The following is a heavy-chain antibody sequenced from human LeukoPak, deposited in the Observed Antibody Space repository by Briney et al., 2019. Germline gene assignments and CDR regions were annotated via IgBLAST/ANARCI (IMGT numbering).Heavy chain of an antibody. CDR1: GFTVSSNY. J-gene: IGHJ4*02. Sequence: GGSLRLSCAASGFTVSSNYMSWIRQAPGKGLEWISYITTSGSTTYYTDSVKGRFTISRDNAKSSLYLQMNSLRAEDTGVYYCLGVPYWGQGTLVTVSS. D-gene: IGHD6-6*01. V-gene: IGHV3-11*01. CDR3: LGVPY. CDR2: ITTSGSTT.